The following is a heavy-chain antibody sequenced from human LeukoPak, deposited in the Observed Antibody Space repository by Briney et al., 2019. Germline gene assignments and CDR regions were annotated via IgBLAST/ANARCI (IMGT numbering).Heavy chain of an antibody. CDR3: ARLAWGRLDY. CDR2: IYQSGST. D-gene: IGHD7-27*01. J-gene: IGHJ4*02. CDR1: GGSFSGFR. Sequence: PSETLSLTCAVSGGSFSGFRWHWIRQPPGKGPEWIGSIYQSGSTYYNPSLKSRVTISVDTSKNQFSLKLSSVTAADTAVYYCARLAWGRLDYWGQGTLVTVSS. V-gene: IGHV4-38-2*01.